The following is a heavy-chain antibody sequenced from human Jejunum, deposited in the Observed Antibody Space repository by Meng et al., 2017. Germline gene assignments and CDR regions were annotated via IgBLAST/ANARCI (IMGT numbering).Heavy chain of an antibody. J-gene: IGHJ5*02. Sequence: QLRLREAGPGLVKPSETLSLTCTVSGGSISSSSYYWGWIRQPPGKGLEWIGSIYYSGSTYYNPSLKSRVTISVDTSKNQFSLKLSSVTAADTAVYYCASYAATVTTLGVVWFDPWGQGTLVTVSS. CDR3: ASYAATVTTLGVVWFDP. CDR2: IYYSGST. V-gene: IGHV4-39*07. CDR1: GGSISSSSYY. D-gene: IGHD4-17*01.